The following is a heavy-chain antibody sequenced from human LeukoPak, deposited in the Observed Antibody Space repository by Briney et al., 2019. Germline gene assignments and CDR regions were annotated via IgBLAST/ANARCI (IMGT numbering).Heavy chain of an antibody. CDR1: GGSISSYY. V-gene: IGHV4-59*01. D-gene: IGHD3-10*01. J-gene: IGHJ3*02. CDR2: IYYSGST. CDR3: ARYGSGSYYAFDI. Sequence: SETLSLTCTVSGGSISSYYWSWIRQPPGKGLEWIGYIYYSGSTNYNPSLKSRVTISVDTSKNQFSLKLSSVTAADTAVYYCARYGSGSYYAFDIWGQETMVTVSS.